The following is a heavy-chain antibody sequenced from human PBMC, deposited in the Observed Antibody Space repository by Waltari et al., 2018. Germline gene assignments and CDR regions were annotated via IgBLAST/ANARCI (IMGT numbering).Heavy chain of an antibody. CDR2: IIPIFGTA. J-gene: IGHJ4*02. D-gene: IGHD3-22*01. Sequence: QVQLVQSGAEVKKPGSSVTVSCKASGGTFSRYAISWVRQAPGQGLEWMGGIIPIFGTANYAQKFQGRVTITADESTSTAYMELSSLRSEDTAVYYCASDSYYDSSGYYTYLGGWGQGTLVTVSS. CDR1: GGTFSRYA. V-gene: IGHV1-69*01. CDR3: ASDSYYDSSGYYTYLGG.